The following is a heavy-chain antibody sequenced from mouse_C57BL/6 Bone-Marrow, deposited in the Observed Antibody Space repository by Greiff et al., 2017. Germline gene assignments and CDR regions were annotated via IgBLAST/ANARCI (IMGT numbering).Heavy chain of an antibody. D-gene: IGHD1-1*01. Sequence: EVQLQESGPALVKPSQTVSLTCTVTGYSITNGNHWWNWIRQVSGSKLEWIGYISSSGSTDSNPSLKSRISITRDTSKNQLFLQVNCVTTEDIATYYCARGGITTVNGYFDVWGTGTTVTVSS. J-gene: IGHJ1*03. CDR2: ISSSGST. CDR3: ARGGITTVNGYFDV. CDR1: GYSITNGNHW. V-gene: IGHV3-4*01.